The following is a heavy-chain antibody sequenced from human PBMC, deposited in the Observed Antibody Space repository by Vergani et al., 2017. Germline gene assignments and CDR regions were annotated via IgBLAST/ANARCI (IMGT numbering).Heavy chain of an antibody. CDR2: IRYDGSNK. J-gene: IGHJ4*02. CDR1: GFTFSSYG. D-gene: IGHD6-19*01. CDR3: ARDGRSYLEMGAVAYWDY. V-gene: IGHV3-30*02. Sequence: QVQLVESGGGVVQPGGSLRLSCAASGFTFSSYGMHWVRQAPGKGLEWVAFIRYDGSNKYYADSVKGRFTISRDNSKNTLYLQMNSLRAEDTAVYYCARDGRSYLEMGAVAYWDYWGQGTLVTVSS.